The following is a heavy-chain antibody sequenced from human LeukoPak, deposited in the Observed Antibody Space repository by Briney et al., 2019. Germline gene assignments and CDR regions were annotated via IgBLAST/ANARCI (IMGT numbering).Heavy chain of an antibody. D-gene: IGHD3-10*01. CDR2: ISSGGGTI. J-gene: IGHJ4*02. Sequence: PGGSLRLSCAASGFTFSSYEMNWVRQAPGKGLEWVSYISSGGGTIYYADSVKGRFTISRDNAKNSLYLQMNSLRAEDTAVYYCARASPMVRGVMDHDYWGQGTLVTVSS. CDR3: ARASPMVRGVMDHDY. CDR1: GFTFSSYE. V-gene: IGHV3-48*03.